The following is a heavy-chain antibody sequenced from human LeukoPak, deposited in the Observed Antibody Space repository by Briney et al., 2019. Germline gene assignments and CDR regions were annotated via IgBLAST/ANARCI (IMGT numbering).Heavy chain of an antibody. D-gene: IGHD3-3*01. CDR3: ARDHGWSGFHCFDL. Sequence: SETLSPTCSVAGDSTSEYYWSWIRQPPGKGLEWIGYIYVSGNTNYNPSLKSRVTLSLDTSKNQFSLKMTSVTAADTAIYYCARDHGWSGFHCFDLWGRGTLVTVSS. J-gene: IGHJ2*01. CDR1: GDSTSEYY. V-gene: IGHV4-59*01. CDR2: IYVSGNT.